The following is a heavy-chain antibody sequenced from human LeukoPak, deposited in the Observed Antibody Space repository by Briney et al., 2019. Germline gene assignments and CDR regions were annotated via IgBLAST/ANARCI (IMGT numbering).Heavy chain of an antibody. V-gene: IGHV3-30*02. CDR1: GIPFSSFG. CDR3: AKALSVVITYFDY. J-gene: IGHJ4*02. CDR2: IRYDSTDK. D-gene: IGHD3-22*01. Sequence: GGSLRLSCAASGIPFSSFGMHWVRQAPGKGLEWVSFIRYDSTDKYYAESVKGRFTISRDNSKNTLYLQMNSLRAEDTAVYYCAKALSVVITYFDYWGQGTLVTVSS.